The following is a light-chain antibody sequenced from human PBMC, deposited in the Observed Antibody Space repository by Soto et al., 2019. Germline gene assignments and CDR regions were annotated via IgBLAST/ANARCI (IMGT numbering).Light chain of an antibody. CDR2: GAS. Sequence: EIVLTQSPGTLSLSPGERATLSCRASQSVSSTYLAWYQQKPGQAPRLHIYGASSRATGTPDRFSGSGSGTDFTLTISRLEPEDFAVYYCQQYGSSPPITFGQGTRLEIK. V-gene: IGKV3-20*01. CDR1: QSVSSTY. CDR3: QQYGSSPPIT. J-gene: IGKJ5*01.